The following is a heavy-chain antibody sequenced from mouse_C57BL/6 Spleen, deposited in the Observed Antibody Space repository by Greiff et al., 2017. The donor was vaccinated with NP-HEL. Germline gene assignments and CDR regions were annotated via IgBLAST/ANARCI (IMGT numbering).Heavy chain of an antibody. CDR2: IHPNSGST. D-gene: IGHD1-1*01. V-gene: IGHV1-64*01. Sequence: QVQLQQPGAELVKPGASVKLSCKASGYTFTSYWMHWVKQRPGQGLEWIGMIHPNSGSTNYNEKFKSKATLTVDKSSSTAYMQLSSLTSEDSAVYYCARRRYYGLYAMDYWGQGTSVTVSS. CDR1: GYTFTSYW. CDR3: ARRRYYGLYAMDY. J-gene: IGHJ4*01.